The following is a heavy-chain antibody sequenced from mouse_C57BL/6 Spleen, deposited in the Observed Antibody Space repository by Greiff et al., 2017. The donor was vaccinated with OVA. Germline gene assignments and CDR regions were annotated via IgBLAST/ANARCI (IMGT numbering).Heavy chain of an antibody. CDR3: ARAGDYYGRIDY. CDR1: GYTFTSYW. Sequence: VQLQQSGAELVMPGASVKLSCKASGYTFTSYWMHWVKQRPGQGLEWIGEIDPSDSYTNYNQKFKGKSTLTVDKSSRTAYMQHSSLTSEESAIYYCARAGDYYGRIDYWGQGTTLTVSA. J-gene: IGHJ2*01. D-gene: IGHD1-1*01. V-gene: IGHV1-69*01. CDR2: IDPSDSYT.